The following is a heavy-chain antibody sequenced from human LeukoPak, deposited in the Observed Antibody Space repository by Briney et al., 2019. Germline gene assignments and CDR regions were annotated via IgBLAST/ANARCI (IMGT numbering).Heavy chain of an antibody. V-gene: IGHV3-23*01. D-gene: IGHD3-10*01. CDR3: AKDLPYYYGSGSSFDY. J-gene: IGHJ4*02. CDR2: ISGSGGST. Sequence: PGGSLRLSXAASGFTFSSYAMSWVRQTPGKGLEWVSAISGSGGSTYYADSVKGRFTISRDNSKNTLYLQMNSLRAEDTAVYYCAKDLPYYYGSGSSFDYWGQGTLVTVSS. CDR1: GFTFSSYA.